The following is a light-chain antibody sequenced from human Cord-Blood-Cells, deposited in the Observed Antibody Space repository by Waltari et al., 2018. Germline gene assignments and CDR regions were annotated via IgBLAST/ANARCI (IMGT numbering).Light chain of an antibody. V-gene: IGLV2-14*01. Sequence: QSALTQPASVSGSPGQSITISCTGTSSDVGGYNYVSWYQQHPGKAPKLMIYDVSNRPSGVSNRFSSSKSGNTASLTISGLQAEDEADYDCSSYTSSSTVFGGGTKLTVL. CDR1: SSDVGGYNY. J-gene: IGLJ2*01. CDR3: SSYTSSSTV. CDR2: DVS.